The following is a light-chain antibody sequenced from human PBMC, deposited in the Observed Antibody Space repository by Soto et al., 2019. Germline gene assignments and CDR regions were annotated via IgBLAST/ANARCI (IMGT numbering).Light chain of an antibody. Sequence: DIQMTQSPSTLSASVGDKVTITCRASQSISSWLAWYQQKPGQAPKLLIYDASSLESRVPSRFSGSRSETELTLTISSLQLDDFATYHCQQENSFSLTIGGETKVEIK. CDR3: QQENSFSLT. J-gene: IGKJ4*02. CDR2: DAS. CDR1: QSISSW. V-gene: IGKV1-5*01.